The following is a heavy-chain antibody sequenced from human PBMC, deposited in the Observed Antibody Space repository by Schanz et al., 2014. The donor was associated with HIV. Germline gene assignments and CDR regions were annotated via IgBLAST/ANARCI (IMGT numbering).Heavy chain of an antibody. Sequence: QVQLVESGGGVVQPGRSLRLSCAASGFTFRSYGMHWVRQAPGKGLEWVAVIWYDGSNKYYADSVKGRFTISRDNSKNTLYLQMNSLRAEDTAVYYCARDGLATYFFDVWGQGTLVTVSS. CDR3: ARDGLATYFFDV. CDR1: GFTFRSYG. CDR2: IWYDGSNK. V-gene: IGHV3-33*01. J-gene: IGHJ4*02. D-gene: IGHD3-16*01.